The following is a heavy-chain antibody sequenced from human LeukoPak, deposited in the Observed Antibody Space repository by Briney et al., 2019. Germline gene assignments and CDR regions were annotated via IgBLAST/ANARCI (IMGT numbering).Heavy chain of an antibody. J-gene: IGHJ4*01. CDR3: AKNRGAIGGSIDY. CDR2: ISGGGGTT. V-gene: IGHV3-23*01. Sequence: GGSLRLSCAVSGFTFSIYGMSWVRQAPGGGLEWVSGISGGGGTTYYADSVKGRFTISRDNSRNTLYLQMNSLRAEDSATFYCAKNRGAIGGSIDYWGQGTLVTVSS. D-gene: IGHD2-15*01. CDR1: GFTFSIYG.